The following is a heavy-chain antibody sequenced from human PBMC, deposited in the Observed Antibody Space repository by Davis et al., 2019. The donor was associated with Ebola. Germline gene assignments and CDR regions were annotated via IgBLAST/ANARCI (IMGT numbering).Heavy chain of an antibody. J-gene: IGHJ4*02. D-gene: IGHD4-17*01. CDR2: ISWNSGSI. Sequence: SLKISCAASGFTFDDYAMHWVRQAPGKGLEWVSGISWNSGSIGYADSVKGRFTISRDNAKNSLYLQMNSLRAEDTALYYCASQEAVTSFDYWGQGTLVTVSS. CDR3: ASQEAVTSFDY. CDR1: GFTFDDYA. V-gene: IGHV3-9*01.